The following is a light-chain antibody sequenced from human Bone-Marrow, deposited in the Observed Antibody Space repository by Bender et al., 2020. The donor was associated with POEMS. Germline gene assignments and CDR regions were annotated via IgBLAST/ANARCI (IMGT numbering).Light chain of an antibody. Sequence: QSVLTQPPSASGTPGQRVTISCSGSSSNIGSNYVFWYQQLPGTAPKLLIQRNNQRPSGVPDRFSGSKSGTSASLAISGLRSEDEADYYCETWDDSLSGRVVFGGGTKVTVL. CDR3: ETWDDSLSGRVV. J-gene: IGLJ2*01. V-gene: IGLV1-47*01. CDR2: RNN. CDR1: SSNIGSNY.